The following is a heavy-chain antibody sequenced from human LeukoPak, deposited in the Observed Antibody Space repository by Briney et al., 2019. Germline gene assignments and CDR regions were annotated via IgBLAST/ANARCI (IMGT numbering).Heavy chain of an antibody. J-gene: IGHJ4*02. V-gene: IGHV4-30-4*08. CDR1: GGSIRSGYHY. D-gene: IGHD3-10*01. CDR3: ASLPLYYYGSGTFDY. CDR2: LFYSGRT. Sequence: SQTLSLTRTVCGGSIRSGYHYWSWTRQPPGKGLEWIGYLFYSGRTHYHPPLKSRVTISVDTSKNQFSLKLSSVTAADTAVYYCASLPLYYYGSGTFDYWGQGTLVTVSS.